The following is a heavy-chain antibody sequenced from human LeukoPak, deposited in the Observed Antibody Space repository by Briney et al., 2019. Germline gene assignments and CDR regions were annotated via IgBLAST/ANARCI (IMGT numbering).Heavy chain of an antibody. CDR2: IRYDGSNK. CDR3: ARAYGGLIDY. CDR1: GFTFSSYG. J-gene: IGHJ4*02. V-gene: IGHV3-30*02. D-gene: IGHD3-16*01. Sequence: PGGSLRLSCAASGFTFSSYGMHWVRQAPGKGLEWVTFIRYDGSNKYYADSVKGRFTISRDNAKNSLYLQMNSLSGDDTSMYFCARAYGGLIDYWGQGTLVTVSS.